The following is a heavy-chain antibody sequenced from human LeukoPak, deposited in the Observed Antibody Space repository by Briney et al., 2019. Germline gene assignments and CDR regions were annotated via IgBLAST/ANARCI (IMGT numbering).Heavy chain of an antibody. D-gene: IGHD5-12*01. J-gene: IGHJ6*02. V-gene: IGHV3-23*01. CDR3: AKRPYELGPMDV. CDR2: ISGSGGST. Sequence: PGGSLRLSCAASGFTFSSYAMSCVRQAPGKGLEWVSGISGSGGSTYYADSVKGRFTISRDNSKNTLYLQMNSLRAEDTAVYYCAKRPYELGPMDVWGQGTTVTVSS. CDR1: GFTFSSYA.